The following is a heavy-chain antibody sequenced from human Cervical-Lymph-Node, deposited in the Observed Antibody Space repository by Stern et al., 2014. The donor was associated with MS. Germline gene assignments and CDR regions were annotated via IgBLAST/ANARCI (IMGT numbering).Heavy chain of an antibody. Sequence: VQLVESGGGVVQPGRSLRLSCAASGFTFRSYGMHWVLQAPGKGLEWVAIISYDGRNKHYTDSVKGRFTISRDNSKNTLYLQMTSLRAEDTAVYYCAKDLTAVALYLEYWGQGAVVTVSS. V-gene: IGHV3-30*18. D-gene: IGHD6-13*01. CDR1: GFTFRSYG. CDR3: AKDLTAVALYLEY. J-gene: IGHJ4*02. CDR2: ISYDGRNK.